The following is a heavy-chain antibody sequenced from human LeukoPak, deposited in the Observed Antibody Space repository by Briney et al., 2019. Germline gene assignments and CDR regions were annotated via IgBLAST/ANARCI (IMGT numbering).Heavy chain of an antibody. CDR2: IYYSGST. V-gene: IGHV4-59*01. CDR3: ARDRSNWGLDY. J-gene: IGHJ4*02. CDR1: GDSISGYY. Sequence: PSETLSLTCTVSGDSISGYYWSWIRQPPGKGLEWIGYIYYSGSTNYNPSLKSRVTISVDTSKNQFSLKLSSVTAADTAVYYCARDRSNWGLDYWGQGTLVTVSS. D-gene: IGHD7-27*01.